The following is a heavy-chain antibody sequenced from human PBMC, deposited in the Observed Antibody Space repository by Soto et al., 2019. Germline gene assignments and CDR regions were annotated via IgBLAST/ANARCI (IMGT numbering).Heavy chain of an antibody. V-gene: IGHV3-23*01. D-gene: IGHD3-10*01. J-gene: IGHJ6*03. CDR1: GFTFSSYA. CDR3: AKGYYYGSGSYWGPPFSVTDYYYYYMGG. Sequence: PGGSLRLSCAASGFTFSSYAMSWVRQASGQGLEWVSAISGSGGSTYYADSVKGRFTISRDNSKNTLYLQMNSLRAEDTAVYYCAKGYYYGSGSYWGPPFSVTDYYYYYMGGCGTVTTVTVAS. CDR2: ISGSGGST.